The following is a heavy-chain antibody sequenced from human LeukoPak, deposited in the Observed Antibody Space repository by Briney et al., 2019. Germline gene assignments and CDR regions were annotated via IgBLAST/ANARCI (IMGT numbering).Heavy chain of an antibody. J-gene: IGHJ4*02. Sequence: ASVKVSCKASGYTFTSYGISWVGQAPGQGREWMGWISAYNGNTNYAQKLQGRVTMTTDTSTSTAYMELRSLRSDDTAVYYCATDYGGNREVYYFDYWGQGTLVTVSS. CDR3: ATDYGGNREVYYFDY. D-gene: IGHD4-23*01. CDR1: GYTFTSYG. V-gene: IGHV1-18*01. CDR2: ISAYNGNT.